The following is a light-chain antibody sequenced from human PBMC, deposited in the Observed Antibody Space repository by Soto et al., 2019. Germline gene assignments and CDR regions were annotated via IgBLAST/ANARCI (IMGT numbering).Light chain of an antibody. Sequence: EIVLTQSPATLSLSPGERATLSCRASQSVSSNLAWYQQKPGQAPRFLIYGASTRATGTPARFSGSGSGTEFTLTISSLQSEDFAVYYCQQYDNWPLTFGGGTKVDIK. V-gene: IGKV3-15*01. J-gene: IGKJ4*01. CDR1: QSVSSN. CDR2: GAS. CDR3: QQYDNWPLT.